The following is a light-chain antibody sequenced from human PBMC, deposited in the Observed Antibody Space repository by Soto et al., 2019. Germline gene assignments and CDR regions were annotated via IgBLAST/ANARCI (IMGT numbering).Light chain of an antibody. Sequence: EIVLTQSPGTLSLSPGERATLSCRASQSVTSNYLAWYQQKPGQAPRLLIYDASNRATGTPDRFLGRGSGTDFTLIISRLEPEDFAVYYCQQYADSPITFGQGTRLEMK. J-gene: IGKJ5*01. CDR1: QSVTSNY. CDR3: QQYADSPIT. V-gene: IGKV3-20*01. CDR2: DAS.